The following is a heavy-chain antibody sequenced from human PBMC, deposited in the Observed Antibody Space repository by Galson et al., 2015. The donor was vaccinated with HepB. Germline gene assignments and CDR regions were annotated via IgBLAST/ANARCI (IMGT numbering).Heavy chain of an antibody. CDR1: GFTFSSYA. Sequence: SLRLSCAASGFTFSSYAMSWVRQAPGKGLEWVSGISGSGGSTYYADSVKGRFTISRDNSKNTLYLQMNSLRAEDTAVYYCAKTGDTASLFTSGWFDPWGQGTLVTVSS. CDR2: ISGSGGST. V-gene: IGHV3-23*01. J-gene: IGHJ5*02. D-gene: IGHD5-18*01. CDR3: AKTGDTASLFTSGWFDP.